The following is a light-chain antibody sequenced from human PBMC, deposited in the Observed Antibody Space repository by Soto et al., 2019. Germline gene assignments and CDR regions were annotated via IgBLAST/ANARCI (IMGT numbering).Light chain of an antibody. CDR1: QSVSTD. V-gene: IGKV3-15*01. CDR2: GAS. CDR3: QQYHRWPPYT. Sequence: EIVMTQSPATLSVSPGEGATLSCRASQSVSTDLAWYQQRPGQAPRLLIYGASTRATGFPARFSGSGSGTEFTLPISSLQSEDFAVYYCQQYHRWPPYTFGQGTKVEIK. J-gene: IGKJ2*01.